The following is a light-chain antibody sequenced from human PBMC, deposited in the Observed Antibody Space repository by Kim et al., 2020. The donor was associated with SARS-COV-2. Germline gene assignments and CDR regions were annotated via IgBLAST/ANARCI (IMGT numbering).Light chain of an antibody. CDR2: GAS. Sequence: VSPGERATRTCRASQSVNSNLAWYQQKPGQAPRLLISGASTRASDIPARFAGSGSGTEFTLTISSLQSEDFAVYYCQHYNNWPLTFGGGTKVDIK. CDR3: QHYNNWPLT. V-gene: IGKV3-15*01. CDR1: QSVNSN. J-gene: IGKJ4*01.